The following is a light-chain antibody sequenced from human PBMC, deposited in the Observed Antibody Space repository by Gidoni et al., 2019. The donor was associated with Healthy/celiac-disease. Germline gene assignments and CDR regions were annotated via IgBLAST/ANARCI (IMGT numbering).Light chain of an antibody. CDR1: QSVSSSY. CDR2: GAS. Sequence: EIVLTQSPGTLSLSPGERATLSCRASQSVSSSYLAWYQQKPGQAPRLLIYGASSRATGIPDRFSDSGSGTDFTLTISRLEPEDVAVYYCQQYGSSPGFGQGTKLEIK. J-gene: IGKJ2*01. V-gene: IGKV3-20*01. CDR3: QQYGSSPG.